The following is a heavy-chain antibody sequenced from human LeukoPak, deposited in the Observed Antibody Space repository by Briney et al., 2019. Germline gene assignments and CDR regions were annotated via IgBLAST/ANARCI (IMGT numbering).Heavy chain of an antibody. D-gene: IGHD2-2*01. CDR1: GFTVSSNY. J-gene: IGHJ4*02. V-gene: IGHV3-53*01. Sequence: GGSLRLSCAASGFTVSSNYMSWVRQAPGKGLEWVSVIYSGGSTYYADSVKGRFTISRDNSKNTLYLQVNSLRAEDTAVYYCAREGGLGYCSTTSCAFGYWGQGTLVTVSS. CDR2: IYSGGST. CDR3: AREGGLGYCSTTSCAFGY.